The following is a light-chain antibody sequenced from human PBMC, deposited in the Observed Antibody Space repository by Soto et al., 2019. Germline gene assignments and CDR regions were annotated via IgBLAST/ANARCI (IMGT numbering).Light chain of an antibody. CDR3: QQRSDWPST. Sequence: EIVLTQSPATLSLSPGERATLSCRASQSVGTYFAWYQQKPGQAPRLLIYDSSNRATVIPARFSGSGYGTDFTLTISRLEPEDFAVYYCQQRSDWPSTFGGGTKVEIK. CDR1: QSVGTY. CDR2: DSS. V-gene: IGKV3-11*01. J-gene: IGKJ4*01.